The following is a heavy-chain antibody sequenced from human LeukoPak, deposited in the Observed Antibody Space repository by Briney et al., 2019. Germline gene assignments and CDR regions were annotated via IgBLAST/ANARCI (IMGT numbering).Heavy chain of an antibody. V-gene: IGHV4-59*01. CDR1: DGSMKSYH. D-gene: IGHD3-22*01. J-gene: IGHJ6*02. Sequence: SETLSLTCSVSDGSMKSYHWSWILQPAGKGLEWIGYIYYSGSTGYNPSLKSRVTISVDTSKNQFSLKLTSVTAADTAVYYCARSYNSRGYYYYGMDVWGQGTTVTVSS. CDR2: IYYSGST. CDR3: ARSYNSRGYYYYGMDV.